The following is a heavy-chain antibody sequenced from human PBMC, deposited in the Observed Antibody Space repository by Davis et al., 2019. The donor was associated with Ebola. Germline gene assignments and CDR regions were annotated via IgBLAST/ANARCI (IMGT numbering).Heavy chain of an antibody. Sequence: GGSLRLSCAASGFTVSSNYMSWVRQAPGKGLEWVSVIYSGGSTYYADSVKGRFTISRHNSKNTLYLQMNSLRAEDTAVYYCAKDRGGLMVYAIYYYYYGMDVWGQGTTVTVSS. CDR2: IYSGGST. J-gene: IGHJ6*02. D-gene: IGHD2-8*01. V-gene: IGHV3-53*04. CDR3: AKDRGGLMVYAIYYYYYGMDV. CDR1: GFTVSSNY.